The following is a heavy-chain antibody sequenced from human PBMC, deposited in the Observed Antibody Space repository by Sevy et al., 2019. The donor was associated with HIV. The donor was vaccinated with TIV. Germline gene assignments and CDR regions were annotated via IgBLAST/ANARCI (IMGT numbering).Heavy chain of an antibody. V-gene: IGHV4-59*08. Sequence: SETLSLTCTVSGGSINSDHWNWIRQPPGKGLEWIGYVYYTGGTNYNPSLKNRVTISVDRTKNQFSLKLTSVTAADTAVYYCARRYDFDIWGQGTMVTVPS. CDR2: VYYTGGT. CDR3: ARRYDFDI. J-gene: IGHJ3*02. CDR1: GGSINSDH. D-gene: IGHD1-20*01.